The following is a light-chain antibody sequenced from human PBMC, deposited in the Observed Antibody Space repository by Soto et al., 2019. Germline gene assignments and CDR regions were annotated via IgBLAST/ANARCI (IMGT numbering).Light chain of an antibody. CDR2: EVT. V-gene: IGLV2-14*01. CDR1: SSDVGGYNY. J-gene: IGLJ3*02. Sequence: QSALTQPASVSGSPGQSITISCTGTSSDVGGYNYVSWYQQHPGRAPKLMICEVTNRPSGVSNRFSGSKSGNTASLTISGLQAEDEADYYCCSYTDGSSLLFGGGTKVTVL. CDR3: CSYTDGSSLL.